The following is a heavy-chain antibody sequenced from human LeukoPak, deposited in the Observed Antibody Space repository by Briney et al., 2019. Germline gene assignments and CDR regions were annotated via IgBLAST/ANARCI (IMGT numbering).Heavy chain of an antibody. CDR2: IYNRGAK. J-gene: IGHJ4*02. V-gene: IGHV3-66*01. Sequence: GGSLKLSCTASELTLSNNYIFWVPQAPGKGPGWVSVIYNRGAKYYPESLKGRFAISRDNSNNIVYLEMTSLRVEDTAIYFCARGDRDEDSYGSYYLDYWGQGTLVTVSS. CDR3: ARGDRDEDSYGSYYLDY. D-gene: IGHD5-18*01. CDR1: ELTLSNNY.